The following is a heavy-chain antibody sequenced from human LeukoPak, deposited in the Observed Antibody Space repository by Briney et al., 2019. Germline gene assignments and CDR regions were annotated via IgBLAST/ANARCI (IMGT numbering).Heavy chain of an antibody. D-gene: IGHD3-22*01. CDR3: AREYNSGPKQTDAFDI. Sequence: GGSLRLSCAASGFTLSNHWMHWVSQAPGKGLVWVSRISGDEIWTSYADSVKGRFIISRDNAKDTLYLQMNSLRTEDTAVYYCAREYNSGPKQTDAFDIWGQGTMVTVSS. CDR1: GFTLSNHW. CDR2: ISGDEIWT. J-gene: IGHJ3*02. V-gene: IGHV3-74*01.